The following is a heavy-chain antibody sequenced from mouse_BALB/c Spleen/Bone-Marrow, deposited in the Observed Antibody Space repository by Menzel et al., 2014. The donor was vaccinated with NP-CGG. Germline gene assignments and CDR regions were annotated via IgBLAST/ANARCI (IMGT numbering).Heavy chain of an antibody. Sequence: QVQLQQSGAELVKPGASVKLSCKASGYTFTTYWMHWVRLRPGQGFDWIGEINPSSGGTYYNEKFRRKATLTVDKSSSTAYMQLSSLTSEDSAVYYCTIEYGITTKDYYARGYWGQGTSVTVSS. CDR1: GYTFTTYW. CDR3: TIEYGITTKDYYARGY. D-gene: IGHD2-4*01. V-gene: IGHV1S16*01. J-gene: IGHJ4*01. CDR2: INPSSGGT.